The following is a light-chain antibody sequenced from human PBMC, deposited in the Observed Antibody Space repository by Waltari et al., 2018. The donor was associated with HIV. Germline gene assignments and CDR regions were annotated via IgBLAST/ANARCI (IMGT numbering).Light chain of an antibody. CDR3: QVWDSSSDHVR. J-gene: IGLJ2*01. Sequence: SYVLTPPPPVSVSPGQTVKLTCGGYTIGGNSLPWYQLKPGQAPVLVVYADSDRPSGIPERFSGSSSGNTATLTISRVEAGDEADYFCQVWDSSSDHVRFGGGTKVTVL. CDR1: TIGGNS. V-gene: IGLV3-21*02. CDR2: ADS.